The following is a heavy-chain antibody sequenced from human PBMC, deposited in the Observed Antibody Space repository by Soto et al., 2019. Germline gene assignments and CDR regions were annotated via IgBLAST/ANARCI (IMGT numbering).Heavy chain of an antibody. CDR1: GYIFNDYY. CDR2: IKPNSGDT. CDR3: GRGEDRGEHFDN. J-gene: IGHJ4*02. V-gene: IGHV1-2*02. Sequence: QVQLVQSGAEVKKPGASVKVSCKASGYIFNDYYMHWVRQAPGQGLEWMGWIKPNSGDTKYAQKFQDRVTMTRDTSISTVYMELSRLRSDDTAVYYCGRGEDRGEHFDNWGQGTLVIVSS. D-gene: IGHD2-15*01.